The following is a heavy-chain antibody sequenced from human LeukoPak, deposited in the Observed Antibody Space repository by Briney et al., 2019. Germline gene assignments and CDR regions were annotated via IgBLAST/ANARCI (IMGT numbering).Heavy chain of an antibody. CDR3: ARAAYSSGLQDY. CDR2: INHSGST. CDR1: GGSFSGYY. J-gene: IGHJ4*02. V-gene: IGHV4-34*01. Sequence: SETLSLTCAVYGGSFSGYYWSWIRRPPGKGLEWIGEINHSGSTNYNPSLKSRVTISVDTSKNQFSLKLSSVTAADTAVYYCARAAYSSGLQDYWGQGTLVTVSS. D-gene: IGHD6-19*01.